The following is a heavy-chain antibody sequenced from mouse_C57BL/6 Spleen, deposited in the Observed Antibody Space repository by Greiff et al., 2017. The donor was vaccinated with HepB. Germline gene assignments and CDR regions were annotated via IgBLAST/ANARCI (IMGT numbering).Heavy chain of an antibody. CDR2: INPSTGGT. CDR3: ARKRDSPFAY. Sequence: EVQLQQSGPELVKPGASVKISCKASGYSFTGYYMNWVKQSPEKSLEWIGEINPSTGGTTYNQKFKAKATLTVDKSSSTAYMQLKSLTSEDSAVYYCARKRDSPFAYWGQGTLVTVSA. J-gene: IGHJ3*01. CDR1: GYSFTGYY. V-gene: IGHV1-42*01.